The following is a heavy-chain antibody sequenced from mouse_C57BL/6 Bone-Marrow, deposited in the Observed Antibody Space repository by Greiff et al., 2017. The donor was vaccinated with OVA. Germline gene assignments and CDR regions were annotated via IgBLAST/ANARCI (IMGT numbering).Heavy chain of an antibody. D-gene: IGHD2-2*01. J-gene: IGHJ3*01. CDR3: QGSTMVTAWFAY. V-gene: IGHV2-9-1*01. Sequence: VKLVESGPGLVAPSQSLSITCTVSGFSLTSYAISWVRQPPGKGLEWLGVIWTGGGTNYNSALKSRLSISKDNSKSQVFLKMNSLQTDDTARYYSQGSTMVTAWFAYWGQGTLVTVSA. CDR2: IWTGGGT. CDR1: GFSLTSYA.